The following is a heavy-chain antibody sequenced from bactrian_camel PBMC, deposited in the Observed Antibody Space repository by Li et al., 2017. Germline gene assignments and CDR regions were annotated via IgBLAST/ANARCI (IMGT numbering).Heavy chain of an antibody. CDR1: GYTYSSYY. D-gene: IGHD6*01. J-gene: IGHJ4*01. CDR2: IRPSGEAK. Sequence: QLVESGGGSVQAGGSLRLSCIAFGYTYSSYYMGWIRQAPGKEHEAVAIIRPSGEAKWYAESAKGRFTISKDNAKNTLYLQMNSLKPEDTAMYYCASDSPDFQDDGSWACPKTGNDFEYWGRGTQVTVS. V-gene: IGHV3S29*01. CDR3: ASDSPDFQDDGSWACPKTGNDFEY.